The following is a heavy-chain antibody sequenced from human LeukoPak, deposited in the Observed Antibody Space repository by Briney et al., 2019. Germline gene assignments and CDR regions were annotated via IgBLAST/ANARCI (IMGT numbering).Heavy chain of an antibody. CDR1: GFTFSSYA. CDR2: ISYDGSNK. V-gene: IGHV3-30-3*01. Sequence: GGSLRLSCAASGFTFSSYAMHWVRQAPGKGLEWVAVISYDGSNKYYADSVKGRFTISRDNSKNTLYLQMNSLRAEDTAVYYCARDGSRRNNGSGSRYFDYWRQGTLVTVSS. D-gene: IGHD3-10*01. J-gene: IGHJ4*02. CDR3: ARDGSRRNNGSGSRYFDY.